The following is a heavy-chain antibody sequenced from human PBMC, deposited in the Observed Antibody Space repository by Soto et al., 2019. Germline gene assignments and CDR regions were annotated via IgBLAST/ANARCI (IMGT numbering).Heavy chain of an antibody. CDR2: SIPIFGTA. CDR3: ATSDSSGYPINSFDY. V-gene: IGHV1-69*06. J-gene: IGHJ4*02. Sequence: QVQLVQSGAEVKKPGSSVKVSCKASGGTFSSYAISWVRQAPGQGLEWMGGSIPIFGTANYAQKFQGRVTITADKSTSTAYMELSSLRSEDTAVYYCATSDSSGYPINSFDYWGQGTLVTVSS. D-gene: IGHD3-22*01. CDR1: GGTFSSYA.